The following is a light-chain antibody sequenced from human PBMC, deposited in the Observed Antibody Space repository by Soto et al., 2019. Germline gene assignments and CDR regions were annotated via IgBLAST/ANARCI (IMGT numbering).Light chain of an antibody. CDR3: QQLDSMPIT. CDR2: AAY. Sequence: EIQMTHAPSYRYAPAGHTVTITCLASQSISSYLNWYQQKPGKAPKLLIYAAYILQSGVPSRFSGSGSGTDFVLTISSLQPEDSATYYCQQLDSMPITCGHGTRREIK. J-gene: IGKJ5*01. CDR1: QSISSY. V-gene: IGKV1-39*01.